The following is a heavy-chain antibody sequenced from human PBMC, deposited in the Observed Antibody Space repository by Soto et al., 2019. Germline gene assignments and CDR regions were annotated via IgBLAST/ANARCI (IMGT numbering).Heavy chain of an antibody. CDR3: AKVHGSGSYNTFPDY. CDR1: GFPFSSYA. Sequence: VGSVRLSCAGSGFPFSSYAMTWVRQAPGKGLEWVSLISGSGGSTYYADSVKGRFTISRDNSRDTLYLQMNSLRAEDTAVYYCAKVHGSGSYNTFPDYWGQGTLVTVSS. V-gene: IGHV3-23*01. CDR2: ISGSGGST. D-gene: IGHD3-10*01. J-gene: IGHJ4*02.